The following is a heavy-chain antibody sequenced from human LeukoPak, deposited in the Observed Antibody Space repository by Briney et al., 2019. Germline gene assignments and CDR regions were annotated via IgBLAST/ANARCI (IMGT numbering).Heavy chain of an antibody. CDR2: INPNSGGT. Sequence: GASVKVSCKASGYTFTGYYMHWVRQAPGQGLEWMGCINPNSGGTNYAQKFQGRVTMTRDTSISTAYMELSRLRSDDTAVYYCARDFRRNNVDTAMVPDYWGQGTLVTVSS. CDR1: GYTFTGYY. D-gene: IGHD5-18*01. J-gene: IGHJ4*02. V-gene: IGHV1-2*02. CDR3: ARDFRRNNVDTAMVPDY.